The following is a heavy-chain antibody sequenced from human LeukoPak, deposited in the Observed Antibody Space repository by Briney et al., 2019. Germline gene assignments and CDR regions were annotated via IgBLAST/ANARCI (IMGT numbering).Heavy chain of an antibody. CDR1: GGSISSYY. Sequence: TSETLSLTCTVSGGSISSYYWSWIRQPPGKGLEWTGYIYYSGSTNYNPSLKSRVTISVDTSKNQFSLKLSSVTAADTAVYYCARDHTCGRADAFDIWGQGTMVTVSS. CDR3: ARDHTCGRADAFDI. J-gene: IGHJ3*02. V-gene: IGHV4-59*01. CDR2: IYYSGST.